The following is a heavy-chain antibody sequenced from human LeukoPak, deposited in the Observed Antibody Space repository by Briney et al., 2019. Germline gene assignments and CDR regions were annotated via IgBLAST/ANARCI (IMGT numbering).Heavy chain of an antibody. V-gene: IGHV5-51*01. CDR2: IYPGDSDT. CDR1: GYSFTSYW. Sequence: GESLKISCKGSGYSFTSYWIGWVRQMLWKDLEWMGIIYPGDSDTRYSPSFQGQVTISADKSISTAYLQWSSLKASDTAMYYCARLKRDGDYGVGWFDPWGQGTLVTVSS. J-gene: IGHJ5*02. D-gene: IGHD4-17*01. CDR3: ARLKRDGDYGVGWFDP.